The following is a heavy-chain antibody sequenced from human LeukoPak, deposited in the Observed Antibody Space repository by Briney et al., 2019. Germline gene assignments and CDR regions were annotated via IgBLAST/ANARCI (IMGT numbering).Heavy chain of an antibody. CDR1: GGCISSSDYY. V-gene: IGHV4-39*01. Sequence: SETLSLTCIVPGGCISSSDYYWGWIRQPPGKGLEWIGTMFYSGITYYSPSLKSRVTISVDTSKNQFSLKLSSVTAADTAVYFCARHGSSGVVITNFDYWGQGTLVTVSS. J-gene: IGHJ4*02. CDR2: MFYSGIT. D-gene: IGHD3-3*01. CDR3: ARHGSSGVVITNFDY.